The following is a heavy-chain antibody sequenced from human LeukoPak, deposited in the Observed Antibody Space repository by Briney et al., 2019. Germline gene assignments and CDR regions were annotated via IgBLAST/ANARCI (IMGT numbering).Heavy chain of an antibody. CDR2: ISYDGSNK. D-gene: IGHD6-19*01. CDR1: GFTFSSYA. CDR3: ARDQRYSSGWLDYYGMDV. J-gene: IGHJ6*02. Sequence: GGSLRLSCAASGFTFSSYAMHWVRQAPGKGLEWVAVISYDGSNKYYADSVKGRFTISRDNSKNTLYLQMNSLRAEDTALYYCARDQRYSSGWLDYYGMDVWGQGTTVTVSS. V-gene: IGHV3-30*04.